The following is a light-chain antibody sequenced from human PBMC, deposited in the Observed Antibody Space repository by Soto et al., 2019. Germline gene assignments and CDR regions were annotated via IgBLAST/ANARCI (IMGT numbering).Light chain of an antibody. CDR1: SGHSTYI. V-gene: IGLV4-60*02. CDR3: ETWDSHTWV. J-gene: IGLJ3*02. Sequence: QPVLTQSSSASASLGSSVKLTCTLSSGHSTYIIAWHQQQPGKAPRYLMKLEGSGSYNKGSGVPDRFSGSSSGADRYLTISNLQFEDEADYYCETWDSHTWVFGGGTKLTVL. CDR2: LEGSGSY.